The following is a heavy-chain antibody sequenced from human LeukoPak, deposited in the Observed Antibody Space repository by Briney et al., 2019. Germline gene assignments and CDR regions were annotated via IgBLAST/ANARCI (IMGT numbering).Heavy chain of an antibody. Sequence: TPGGSLRLSCAASGFSFKDYYFSWIRQAPGKGLEWVSFINVNGGAMYYADFVKGRFTISRDNAKSSLYLEMNSLRVEDTAVYYCARGPRILAAGSYYFDYWGQESLVTVSS. CDR2: INVNGGAM. V-gene: IGHV3-11*01. CDR1: GFSFKDYY. CDR3: ARGPRILAAGSYYFDY. D-gene: IGHD6-13*01. J-gene: IGHJ4*02.